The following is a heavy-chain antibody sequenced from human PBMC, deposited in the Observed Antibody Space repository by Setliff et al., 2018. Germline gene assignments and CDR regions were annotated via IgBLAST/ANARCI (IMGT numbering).Heavy chain of an antibody. V-gene: IGHV3-9*01. D-gene: IGHD5-18*01. Sequence: GGSLRLSCAASGFTFHDYAMHWVRQAPGKGLEWVSGITGNSDRIAYADSVKGRFTISRDNAKNSLYLQMNSLRAEDTAMYYCARDLDTAMTRGAFDIWGQGTMVTVSS. CDR2: ITGNSDRI. CDR1: GFTFHDYA. J-gene: IGHJ3*02. CDR3: ARDLDTAMTRGAFDI.